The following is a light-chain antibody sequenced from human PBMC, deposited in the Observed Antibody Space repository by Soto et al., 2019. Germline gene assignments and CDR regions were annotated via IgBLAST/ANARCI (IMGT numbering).Light chain of an antibody. J-gene: IGKJ4*01. CDR3: QQYNVYPLT. V-gene: IGKV1D-16*01. CDR2: AAS. CDR1: QDINSW. Sequence: DVQMTQSPSSLSASVGDRVTITCRASQDINSWLAWYQQKPGQAPKSLIYAASSLQTGVPSRFSGSDSGTDFTLTFSSLQPEDSATYYCQQYNVYPLTFGGGTKVEIK.